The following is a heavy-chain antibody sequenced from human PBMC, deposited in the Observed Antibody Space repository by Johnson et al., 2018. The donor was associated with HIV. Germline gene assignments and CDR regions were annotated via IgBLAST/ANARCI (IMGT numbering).Heavy chain of an antibody. D-gene: IGHD2-15*01. CDR1: GFTFSSYA. CDR2: ISYDGSNT. J-gene: IGHJ3*02. CDR3: ATPQEGYSAFDI. Sequence: HVQLVESGGGLVQPGGSLRLSCAASGFTFSSYAMHWVRQAPGKGLEWVAVISYDGSNTYYADSVKGRFTISRDNSKNTLYLQMSSLRAEDTAVYYCATPQEGYSAFDIWGQGTMVTVSS. V-gene: IGHV3-30*04.